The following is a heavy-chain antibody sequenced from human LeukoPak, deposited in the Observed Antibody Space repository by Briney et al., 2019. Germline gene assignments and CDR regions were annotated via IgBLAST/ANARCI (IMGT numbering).Heavy chain of an antibody. CDR1: GFTFGDYA. D-gene: IGHD4-17*01. Sequence: GGSLRLSCTASGFTFGDYAMSCFRQAPGKGLEWVGFIRSKAYGGTTEYAASVKGRFTISRDDSKSIAYLQMNSLKTEDTAVYYCTRDYGDYVGWFDPWGQGTLVTVSS. J-gene: IGHJ5*02. CDR3: TRDYGDYVGWFDP. CDR2: IRSKAYGGTT. V-gene: IGHV3-49*03.